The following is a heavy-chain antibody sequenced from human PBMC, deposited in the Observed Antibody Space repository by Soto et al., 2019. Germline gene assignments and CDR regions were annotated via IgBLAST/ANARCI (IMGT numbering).Heavy chain of an antibody. CDR2: IILIFGTA. D-gene: IGHD6-19*01. CDR3: AREDSSGWYYFDY. CDR1: GGTFSSYA. J-gene: IGHJ4*02. V-gene: IGHV1-69*13. Sequence: ASVKVSCKASGGTFSSYAISWVRQAPGQGLEWMGGIILIFGTANYAQKFQGRVTITADESTSTAYMELSSLRSEDTAVYYCAREDSSGWYYFDYWGQGTLVTVSS.